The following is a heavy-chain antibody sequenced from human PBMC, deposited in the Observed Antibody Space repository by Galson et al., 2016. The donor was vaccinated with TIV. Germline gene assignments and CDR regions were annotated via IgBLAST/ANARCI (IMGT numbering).Heavy chain of an antibody. J-gene: IGHJ4*02. CDR1: GGSISTYY. Sequence: SETLSLTCTVSGGSISTYYWSWIRQPPGKALEWIGYIYNSGSTKYNPSLKSRVTISVNTSKNQLSLRLSSVTAADTAVYYCTRETYSGYFAYWGQGALVTVSS. V-gene: IGHV4-59*13. D-gene: IGHD5-12*01. CDR3: TRETYSGYFAY. CDR2: IYNSGST.